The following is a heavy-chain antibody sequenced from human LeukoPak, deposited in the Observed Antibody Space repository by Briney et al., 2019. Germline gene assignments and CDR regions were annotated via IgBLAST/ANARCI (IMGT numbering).Heavy chain of an antibody. Sequence: SETLSLTCTVSGGSISDNYWSWIRQPPGKGLEWIGYAYYSGHTNYNSSLKSRVTMSLDTSKNQFSLKLSSVTAADTAVYYCARWEDLGYCSSTSCRSNWFDPWGQGTLVTVSS. CDR3: ARWEDLGYCSSTSCRSNWFDP. D-gene: IGHD2-2*01. V-gene: IGHV4-59*12. CDR1: GGSISDNY. J-gene: IGHJ5*02. CDR2: AYYSGHT.